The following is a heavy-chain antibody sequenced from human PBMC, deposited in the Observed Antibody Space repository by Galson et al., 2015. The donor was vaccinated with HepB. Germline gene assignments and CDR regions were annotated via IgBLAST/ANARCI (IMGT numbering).Heavy chain of an antibody. CDR2: INPNSGGT. CDR1: GYTFTGYY. D-gene: IGHD2-2*01. CDR3: ASVPAAIKVSYYYGMDV. J-gene: IGHJ6*02. V-gene: IGHV1-2*02. Sequence: SVKVSCKASGYTFTGYYMHWVRQAPGQGLEWMGWINPNSGGTNYAQKFQGRVTMTRDTSISTAYMELSRLRSDDTAVYYCASVPAAIKVSYYYGMDVWGQGTTVTVSS.